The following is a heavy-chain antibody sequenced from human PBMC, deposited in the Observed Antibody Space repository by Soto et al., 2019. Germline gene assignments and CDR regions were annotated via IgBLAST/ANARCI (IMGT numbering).Heavy chain of an antibody. Sequence: GGSLRLSCAASGFTFSTYWMHWVRQAPGKGLVWVSRLDNDGTNTRYADSVKGRFTVSRDNGKNTVYLQMDSLRAEDTAVYYCARDGGTYFDYWGQGPLVTVSS. V-gene: IGHV3-74*01. J-gene: IGHJ4*02. CDR3: ARDGGTYFDY. CDR2: LDNDGTNT. D-gene: IGHD3-16*01. CDR1: GFTFSTYW.